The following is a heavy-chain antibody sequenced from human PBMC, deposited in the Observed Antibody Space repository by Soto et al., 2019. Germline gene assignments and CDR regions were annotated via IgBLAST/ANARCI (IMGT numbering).Heavy chain of an antibody. V-gene: IGHV3-43*01. Sequence: GGSLRLSCAASGFTFDDYTMHWVRQAPGKGLEWVSLISWDGGSTYYADSVKGRFTISRDNSKNSLYLQMNSLRTEDTALYYCAKAPYCSSTSCYYYYGMDVWGQGTTVTVSS. CDR2: ISWDGGST. D-gene: IGHD2-2*01. J-gene: IGHJ6*02. CDR3: AKAPYCSSTSCYYYYGMDV. CDR1: GFTFDDYT.